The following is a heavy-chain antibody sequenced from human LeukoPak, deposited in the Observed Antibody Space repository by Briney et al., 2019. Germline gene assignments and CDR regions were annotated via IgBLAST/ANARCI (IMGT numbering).Heavy chain of an antibody. CDR1: GYSFTNYW. CDR3: ARLAKARRDGYNFGFDS. V-gene: IGHV5-51*01. CDR2: IYPDDSDP. Sequence: GESLKISCKGSGYSFTNYWIGWVRQMPGKGLEWMGIIYPDDSDPRQSPSFQGQVTMSADKSIRTAYLQWSSLEASDTATYYCARLAKARRDGYNFGFDSWGQGTLVTVSS. J-gene: IGHJ4*02. D-gene: IGHD5-24*01.